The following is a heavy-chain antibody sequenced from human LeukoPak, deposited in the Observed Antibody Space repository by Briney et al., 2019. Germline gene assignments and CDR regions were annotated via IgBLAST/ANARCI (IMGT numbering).Heavy chain of an antibody. Sequence: PSETLSLTCTVSGGSISSSSYYWGWLRQPPGKGLEWIGSIYYSGSTYYNPSLKSRVTISVDTSKNQFSLKLSSVTAADTAVYYCARRDEYGDDAFDYWGQGTLVTVSS. D-gene: IGHD4-17*01. CDR1: GGSISSSSYY. CDR2: IYYSGST. CDR3: ARRDEYGDDAFDY. J-gene: IGHJ4*02. V-gene: IGHV4-39*01.